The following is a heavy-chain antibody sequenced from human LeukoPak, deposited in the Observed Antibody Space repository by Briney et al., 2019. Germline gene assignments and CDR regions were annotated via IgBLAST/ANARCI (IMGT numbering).Heavy chain of an antibody. Sequence: SETLSLTCTVSGGSISSGSYYWSWIRQPAGKGLEWIGRIYTSGSTNYNPSLKSRVTISVDTSKNQFSLKLSSVTAADTAVYYCAREDYYDSSGYYWYFGLWGRGTLVTVSS. D-gene: IGHD3-22*01. CDR2: IYTSGST. CDR3: AREDYYDSSGYYWYFGL. J-gene: IGHJ2*01. V-gene: IGHV4-61*02. CDR1: GGSISSGSYY.